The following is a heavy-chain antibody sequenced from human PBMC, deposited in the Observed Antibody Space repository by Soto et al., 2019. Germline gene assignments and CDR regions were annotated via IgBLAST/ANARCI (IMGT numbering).Heavy chain of an antibody. CDR2: ISSSTSHT. CDR3: ARGRGAAADYFDF. V-gene: IGHV3-11*05. CDR1: GFTFSDYY. Sequence: PGGSLRLSSAVSGFTFSDYYMTWIRQAPGKGLEWVSYISSSTSHTNYADSVKGRFTISRDNAKNSLFLQMNSLRAEDTAVYYCARGRGAAADYFDFWGQGTLVTVS. D-gene: IGHD6-13*01. J-gene: IGHJ4*02.